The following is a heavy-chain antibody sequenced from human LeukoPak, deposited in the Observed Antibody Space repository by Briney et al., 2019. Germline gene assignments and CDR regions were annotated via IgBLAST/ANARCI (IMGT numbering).Heavy chain of an antibody. J-gene: IGHJ4*02. CDR3: ARHHIVSTGTFDY. CDR2: IYYGGST. D-gene: IGHD5/OR15-5a*01. V-gene: IGHV4-59*08. CDR1: GGSISVYH. Sequence: SETLSLTCTVSGGSISVYHWSWIRQPPGKGLEWIGYIYYGGSTNYNPSLKSRVTISLDTSKNQFSLKLSSVTAADTAVYYCARHHIVSTGTFDYWGQGTLVTVSS.